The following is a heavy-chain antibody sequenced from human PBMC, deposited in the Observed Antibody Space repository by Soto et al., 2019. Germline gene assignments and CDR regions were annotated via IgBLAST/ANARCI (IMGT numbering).Heavy chain of an antibody. J-gene: IGHJ5*02. CDR2: INPNSGGT. V-gene: IGHV1-2*04. CDR3: ARDLGYCSSTSCYWGFDP. Sequence: ASVKVSCKASGYTFTGYYMHWVRQAPGQGLEWMGWINPNSGGTNYAQKFQGWVTMTRDTSISTAYMELSRLRSDDTAVYYCARDLGYCSSTSCYWGFDPWGQGTLVTVSS. D-gene: IGHD2-2*01. CDR1: GYTFTGYY.